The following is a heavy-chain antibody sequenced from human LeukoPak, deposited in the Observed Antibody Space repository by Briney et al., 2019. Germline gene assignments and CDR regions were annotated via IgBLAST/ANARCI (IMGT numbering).Heavy chain of an antibody. J-gene: IGHJ5*02. CDR2: IYYSGST. CDR3: ARHWRNPTYAVDH. V-gene: IGHV4-59*08. CDR1: GGSIHSYY. D-gene: IGHD1-14*01. Sequence: PSETLSLTCTVSGGSIHSYYRSWIRQPPGKGLEWIGYIYYSGSTNYNPSLKSRVTISVDTSKNQFSLKLSSVTAADTAVYYCARHWRNPTYAVDHWPRGPLDSVSS.